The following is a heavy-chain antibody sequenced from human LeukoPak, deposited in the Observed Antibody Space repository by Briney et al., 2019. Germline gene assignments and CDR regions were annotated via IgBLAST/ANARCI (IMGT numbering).Heavy chain of an antibody. CDR1: GGSISSGGHY. CDR2: IYYSGSA. CDR3: ARVGSSGYYLDY. V-gene: IGHV4-31*03. Sequence: PSQTLSLTCTVSGGSISSGGHYWSWIRQHPGKGLEWIGYIYYSGSAYYNPSLKSRVTISVDTSKNQFSLKLSSVTAADTAMYYCARVGSSGYYLDYWGQGTLVTVSS. J-gene: IGHJ4*02. D-gene: IGHD3-22*01.